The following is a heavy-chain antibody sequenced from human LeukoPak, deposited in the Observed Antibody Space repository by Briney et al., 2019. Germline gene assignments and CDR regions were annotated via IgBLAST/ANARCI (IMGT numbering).Heavy chain of an antibody. J-gene: IGHJ4*02. V-gene: IGHV3-23*01. D-gene: IGHD3-22*01. CDR2: IGSGGAT. Sequence: GGSLRLSCAPSGFTFNTYAMTWVRQAPGKGLEWVSVIGSGGATNYPESVKGRFTVSRDNSKNTLFLQMDSLRAEDAAVYYCAKSDFYDNTGPIDWGQGTLVIVSS. CDR3: AKSDFYDNTGPID. CDR1: GFTFNTYA.